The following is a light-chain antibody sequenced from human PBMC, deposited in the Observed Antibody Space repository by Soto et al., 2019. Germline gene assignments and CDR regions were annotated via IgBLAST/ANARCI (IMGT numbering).Light chain of an antibody. J-gene: IGLJ3*02. CDR1: SSNIGNNY. CDR2: RNN. V-gene: IGLV1-47*01. CDR3: ASWDDSLNGPV. Sequence: QSALTQPPSASVTPGQWVTISCSGSSSNIGNNYVFWYQQFPGMAPKLLIYRNNQRHSGVPDRFSGSKSGTSASLAIAGLRAEDESDYYCASWDDSLNGPVFGGGTKLTVL.